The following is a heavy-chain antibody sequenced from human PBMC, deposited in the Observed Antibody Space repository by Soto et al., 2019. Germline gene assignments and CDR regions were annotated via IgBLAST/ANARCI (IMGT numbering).Heavy chain of an antibody. CDR2: IYHSGST. V-gene: IGHV4-4*02. CDR1: GGSISSSNW. D-gene: IGHD6-13*01. J-gene: IGHJ6*02. Sequence: CAVSGGSISSSNWWSWVRQPPGKGLEWIGEIYHSGSTNYNPSLKSRVTISVDKSKNQFSLKLSSVTAADTAVYYCARSSRYSSSWYGGYYYYYGMDVWGQGTTVTVSS. CDR3: ARSSRYSSSWYGGYYYYYGMDV.